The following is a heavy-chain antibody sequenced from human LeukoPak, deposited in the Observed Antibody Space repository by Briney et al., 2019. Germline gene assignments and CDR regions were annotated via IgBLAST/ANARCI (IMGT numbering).Heavy chain of an antibody. D-gene: IGHD3-22*01. CDR1: GYSFPTYW. CDR2: IYPGDSDT. V-gene: IGHV5-51*01. Sequence: GESLKISCKGSGYSFPTYWIGWVRQMPGKGLEWMGIIYPGDSDTRYNPSFQGQVTISADKSISTAYLQWSSLKASDTAMYYCATSGYYYGHFRHWGQGTLVTASS. J-gene: IGHJ1*01. CDR3: ATSGYYYGHFRH.